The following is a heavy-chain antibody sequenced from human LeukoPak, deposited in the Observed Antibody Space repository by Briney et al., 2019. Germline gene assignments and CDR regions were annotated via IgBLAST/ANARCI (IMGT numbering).Heavy chain of an antibody. CDR3: AKAKLGYCSSTSCYNFDY. D-gene: IGHD2-2*02. CDR2: IKQDGSEK. Sequence: GGSLRLSCAASGFTFSSYWMSWVRQAPGKGLEWVANIKQDGSEKYYVDSVKGRFTISRDNAKNSLYLQMNSLSAEDTAVYYCAKAKLGYCSSTSCYNFDYWGQGTLVTVSS. CDR1: GFTFSSYW. J-gene: IGHJ4*02. V-gene: IGHV3-7*01.